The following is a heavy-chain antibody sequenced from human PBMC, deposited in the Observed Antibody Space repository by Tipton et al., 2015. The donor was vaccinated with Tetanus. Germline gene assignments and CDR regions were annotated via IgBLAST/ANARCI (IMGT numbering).Heavy chain of an antibody. J-gene: IGHJ5*02. CDR2: IYYSGST. CDR1: GDSISRSRYF. V-gene: IGHV4-31*03. D-gene: IGHD6-6*01. CDR3: ARDQGGGRVVRLNWFDP. Sequence: TLSLTCTVSGDSISRSRYFWNWIRQRPGKGPEWIGYIYYSGSTYYNPSFKSRVSMSVDTSKNQFSLNLTSMTAADTAVYYCARDQGGGRVVRLNWFDPWGQGTLVTVSS.